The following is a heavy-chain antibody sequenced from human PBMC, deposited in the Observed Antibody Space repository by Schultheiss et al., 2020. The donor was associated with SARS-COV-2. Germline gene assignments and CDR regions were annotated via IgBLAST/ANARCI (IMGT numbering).Heavy chain of an antibody. CDR2: IIPSRGIA. J-gene: IGHJ6*03. CDR1: GGTFSSYA. Sequence: SVKVSCKASGGTFSSYAISWVRQAPGQGLEWMGRIIPSRGIANYAQKFQGRVTITADKATSTAYMELRSLRSDDTAVYYCASHYSSSYYYYMDVWGKGTTVTVSS. CDR3: ASHYSSSYYYYMDV. V-gene: IGHV1-69*04. D-gene: IGHD6-6*01.